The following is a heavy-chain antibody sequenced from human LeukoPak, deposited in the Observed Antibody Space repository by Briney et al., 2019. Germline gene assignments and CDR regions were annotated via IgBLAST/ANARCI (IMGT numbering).Heavy chain of an antibody. CDR3: ARGRGGDGYNWLCYFDY. J-gene: IGHJ4*02. D-gene: IGHD5-24*01. CDR2: ISYDGSNK. CDR1: GFTFSSYA. V-gene: IGHV3-30-3*01. Sequence: GGSLRLSCAASGFTFSSYAMHWVRQAPGKGLEWGAVISYDGSNKYYADSVKGRFTISRDNSKNTLYLKMNSLRSEDTAVYYCARGRGGDGYNWLCYFDYWGQGTLVTVSS.